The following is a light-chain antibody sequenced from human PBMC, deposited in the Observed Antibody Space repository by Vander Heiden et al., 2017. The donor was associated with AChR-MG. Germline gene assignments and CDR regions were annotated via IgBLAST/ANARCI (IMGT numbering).Light chain of an antibody. CDR2: GVS. CDR3: QQYGSSPWT. Sequence: EIVLTQSPGTLSLSPGERATLSCRASQSVSNSYLAWYQQRPGQAPRLLIYGVSDRATGVPDRFSGSGSGPDFTLTISRLEPEGFAVYYCQQYGSSPWTFGQGTKVEIK. CDR1: QSVSNSY. J-gene: IGKJ1*01. V-gene: IGKV3-20*01.